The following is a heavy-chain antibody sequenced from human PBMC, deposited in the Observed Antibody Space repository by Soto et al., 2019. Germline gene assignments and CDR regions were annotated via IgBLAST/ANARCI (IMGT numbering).Heavy chain of an antibody. J-gene: IGHJ4*02. V-gene: IGHV3-23*01. CDR2: ISGSGGST. Sequence: GGSLRFSCAASGFTFSSYAMSWVRQAPGKGLEWVSAISGSGGSTYYADSVKGRFTISRDNSKNTLYLQMNSLRAEDTAVYYCAKASLDYGDVFDYWGQGTLVTVSS. CDR3: AKASLDYGDVFDY. CDR1: GFTFSSYA. D-gene: IGHD4-17*01.